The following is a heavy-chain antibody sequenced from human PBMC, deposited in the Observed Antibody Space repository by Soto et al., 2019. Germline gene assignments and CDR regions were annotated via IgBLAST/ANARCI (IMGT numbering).Heavy chain of an antibody. V-gene: IGHV4-28*01. D-gene: IGHD2-15*01. CDR2: IYYSGST. J-gene: IGHJ6*02. CDR1: GYPISSSNW. CDR3: ARVAVAATSGMDV. Sequence: SETLSLTCAVSGYPISSSNWWGWIRQPPGKGLEWIGYIYYSGSTYYNPSLKSRVTMSVDTSKNQFSLKLSSVTAVDTAVYYCARVAVAATSGMDVWGQGTTVTVSS.